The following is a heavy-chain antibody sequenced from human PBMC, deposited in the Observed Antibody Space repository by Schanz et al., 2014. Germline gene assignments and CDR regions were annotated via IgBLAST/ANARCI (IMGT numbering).Heavy chain of an antibody. Sequence: QVQLVQSGAEVKKPGSSMKVSCKASGGTFNSYTINWVRQAPGQGLEWMGRIIPILGIANYAQKFQGRVTITADKSTFTAYMELRNLRSDDTAVYYCARAKRFGDMDVWGQGTTVTVSS. CDR3: ARAKRFGDMDV. J-gene: IGHJ6*02. CDR1: GGTFNSYT. D-gene: IGHD3-10*01. CDR2: IIPILGIA. V-gene: IGHV1-69*02.